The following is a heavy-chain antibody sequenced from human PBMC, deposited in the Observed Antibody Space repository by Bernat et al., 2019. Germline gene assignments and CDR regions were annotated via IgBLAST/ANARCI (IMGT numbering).Heavy chain of an antibody. CDR3: LLWPRSYYYYGMDV. CDR1: GFTFSNAW. Sequence: EVQLVESGGGLVKPGGSLRLSCAASGFTFSNAWMNWVRQAPGKGLEWVGRIKSKTDGGTTDYAAPVKGRFTISRDDSQNTLYLHMNSLQTEDTAVYYCLLWPRSYYYYGMDVWGQGTTVTVSS. V-gene: IGHV3-15*07. J-gene: IGHJ6*02. D-gene: IGHD3-10*01. CDR2: IKSKTDGGTT.